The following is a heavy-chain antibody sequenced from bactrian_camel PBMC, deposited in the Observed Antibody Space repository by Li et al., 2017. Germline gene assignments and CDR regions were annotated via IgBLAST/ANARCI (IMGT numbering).Heavy chain of an antibody. D-gene: IGHD1*01. V-gene: IGHV3S67*01. J-gene: IGHJ4*01. Sequence: EVQLVESGGGSVQAGGSLRLSCVASGPIDSRFCLGWFRQAAGKEREAVAALGSDGDENYADFVQGRFIISEDKSKNALYLQMNSLKSEDTGTYYCAAWTTRSGDYCYTPDPAFAHWGQGTQVTVS. CDR3: AAWTTRSGDYCYTPDPAFAH. CDR2: LGSDGDE. CDR1: GPIDSRFC.